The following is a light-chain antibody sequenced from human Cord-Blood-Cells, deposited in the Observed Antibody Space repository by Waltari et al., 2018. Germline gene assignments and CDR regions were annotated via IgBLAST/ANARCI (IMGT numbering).Light chain of an antibody. J-gene: IGLJ3*02. CDR1: SSNIGSNY. CDR2: RNT. Sequence: QSVLTQPPSASGTPGQRVTISCSGSSSNIGSNYVYWYQQLPGTDPKLLIYRNTQRPSGVPDRFSGSKSGAASSLAISGLRSEDEAEYYCAAWDDSLSGWVCGGGTKLTVL. CDR3: AAWDDSLSGWV. V-gene: IGLV1-47*01.